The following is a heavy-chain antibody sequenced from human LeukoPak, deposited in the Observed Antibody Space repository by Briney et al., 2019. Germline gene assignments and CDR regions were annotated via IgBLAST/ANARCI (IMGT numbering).Heavy chain of an antibody. V-gene: IGHV4-4*07. Sequence: SETLSLTCTVSGGSISAYYWSWVRQSAGKGLEWIGRIDIDGRTSYNPSLQSRVTMSVDTSKIQFSLILTSVTAADTAVYYCARGPRMSAMSGYAFDLWGQGTMVTVSS. CDR3: ARGPRMSAMSGYAFDL. CDR1: GGSISAYY. CDR2: IDIDGRT. J-gene: IGHJ3*01. D-gene: IGHD2-2*01.